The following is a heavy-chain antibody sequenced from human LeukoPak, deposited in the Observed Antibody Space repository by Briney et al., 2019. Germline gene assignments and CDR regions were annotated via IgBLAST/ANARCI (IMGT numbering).Heavy chain of an antibody. V-gene: IGHV1-69*04. CDR1: GDTFSSYG. Sequence: SVKVSCKASGDTFSSYGFSWVRQAPGQGLEWMGRIIPILDMPTYTQKFKDRVTITADKSTSTVYMEVRSLTSEDTAVYYCARAHSKGFVSSWDYWGQGTLVTVSS. D-gene: IGHD6-13*01. J-gene: IGHJ4*02. CDR2: IIPILDMP. CDR3: ARAHSKGFVSSWDY.